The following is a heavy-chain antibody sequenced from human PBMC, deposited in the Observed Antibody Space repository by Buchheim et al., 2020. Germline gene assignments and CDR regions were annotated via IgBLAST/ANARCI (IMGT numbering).Heavy chain of an antibody. CDR2: MNPNSGNT. D-gene: IGHD2-15*01. J-gene: IGHJ6*02. Sequence: QVQLVQSGAEVKKPGASVKVSCQASGYTFTSYDINWVRQATGQGLEWMGWMNPNSGNTGYAQKFQGRVTMTRNPSLRTAYMELSSLRSEDTAVYYCARGRCSGGSCHDYYYYYGMDVWGQGTT. V-gene: IGHV1-8*01. CDR1: GYTFTSYD. CDR3: ARGRCSGGSCHDYYYYYGMDV.